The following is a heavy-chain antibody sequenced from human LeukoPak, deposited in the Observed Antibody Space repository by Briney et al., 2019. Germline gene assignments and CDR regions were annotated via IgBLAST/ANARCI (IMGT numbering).Heavy chain of an antibody. J-gene: IGHJ4*02. CDR2: INHSGST. CDR1: GGSFSGYY. Sequence: SETLSLTCAVYGGSFSGYYWSWIRQPPGKGLEWIGEINHSGSTNYNPSLKSRVTISVDTSKNQFSLKLSSVTAADTAVYYCARGGPNYYDSSGYYFGYWGQGTLATVSS. CDR3: ARGGPNYYDSSGYYFGY. D-gene: IGHD3-22*01. V-gene: IGHV4-34*01.